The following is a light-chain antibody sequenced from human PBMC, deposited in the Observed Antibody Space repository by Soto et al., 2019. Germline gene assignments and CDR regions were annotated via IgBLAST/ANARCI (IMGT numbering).Light chain of an antibody. CDR2: DAS. V-gene: IGKV3-11*01. J-gene: IGKJ1*01. Sequence: EIVLTQSPATLSLSPGERATLSCRASQSVSSYLAWYQQKPGQAPRLLISDASNRATDIPARFSGSGSGTDVTLTISSLEPEDFAVYYCLQRSGWPWTFGQGTKVEIK. CDR3: LQRSGWPWT. CDR1: QSVSSY.